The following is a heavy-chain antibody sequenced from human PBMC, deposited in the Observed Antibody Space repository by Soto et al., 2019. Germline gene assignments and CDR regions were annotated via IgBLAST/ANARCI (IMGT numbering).Heavy chain of an antibody. J-gene: IGHJ4*02. V-gene: IGHV1-8*01. CDR2: MNPNTGHS. CDR3: ARVVGIAVDDY. Sequence: GASVKVSCKASGSAFKSYDVHWVRQASGQGLEWLGWMNPNTGHSVPSQKFQGRVTITRDTSASTAYMELSSLRSEDTAVYYCARVVGIAVDDYWGQGTLVTVSS. CDR1: GSAFKSYD. D-gene: IGHD6-19*01.